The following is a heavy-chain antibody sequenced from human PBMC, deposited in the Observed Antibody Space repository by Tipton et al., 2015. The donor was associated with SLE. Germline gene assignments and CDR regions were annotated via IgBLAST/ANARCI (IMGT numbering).Heavy chain of an antibody. V-gene: IGHV3-49*04. J-gene: IGHJ6*02. CDR1: GFTFGDYA. CDR2: IRGNAYGGTT. CDR3: TREQPRDGYNDYYYYGMDV. Sequence: SLRLSCTTTGFTFGDYAMSWVRQAPGKGLEWVGFIRGNAYGGTTEYAASVKGRFTISRYDSKSIAYLQMSSLKTEDTAVYYCTREQPRDGYNDYYYYGMDVWGQGTTVTVSS. D-gene: IGHD5-24*01.